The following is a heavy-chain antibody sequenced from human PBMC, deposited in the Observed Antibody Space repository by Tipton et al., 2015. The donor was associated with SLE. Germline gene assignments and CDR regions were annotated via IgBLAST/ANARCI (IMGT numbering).Heavy chain of an antibody. CDR3: ARVSAAGTPDAFDI. D-gene: IGHD6-13*01. J-gene: IGHJ3*02. V-gene: IGHV4-61*05. Sequence: TLSLTCTVSGGSISSSSYYWGWIRQPPGKGLEWIGYIYYSGSTNYNPSLKRRVTISVDTSKNQFSLKLSSVTAADTAVYYCARVSAAGTPDAFDIWGQGTMVTVSS. CDR2: IYYSGST. CDR1: GGSISSSSYY.